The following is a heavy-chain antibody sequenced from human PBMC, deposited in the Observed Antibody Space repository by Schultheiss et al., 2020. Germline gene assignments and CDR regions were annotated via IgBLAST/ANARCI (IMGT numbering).Heavy chain of an antibody. CDR2: IYYSWST. D-gene: IGHD6-19*01. V-gene: IGHV4-59*01. J-gene: IGHJ4*02. CDR3: ARGGWSSDY. Sequence: SETLSLTCTVSGGSMSSNYWKWVRQPPGKGLEWIGYIYYSWSTTYNPSLKSRVTISIDTSKNCFSLKLNSATPADTAMYYCARGGWSSDYWGRGTLVTVSS. CDR1: GGSMSSNY.